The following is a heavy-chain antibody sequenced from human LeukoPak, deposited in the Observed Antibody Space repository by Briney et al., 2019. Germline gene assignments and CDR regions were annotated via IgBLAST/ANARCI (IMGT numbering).Heavy chain of an antibody. V-gene: IGHV4-39*01. D-gene: IGHD6-19*01. CDR2: IYYSGST. CDR1: GGSISSSSYS. Sequence: PSETLSLTCTVSGGSISSSSYSWGWIRQPPGKGLEWIGSIYYSGSTYYSPSLKSRVTISVDTSKNQFSLKLSSVTAADTAVYYCARRRSVSSGWSAFDYWGQGTLVTVPS. J-gene: IGHJ4*02. CDR3: ARRRSVSSGWSAFDY.